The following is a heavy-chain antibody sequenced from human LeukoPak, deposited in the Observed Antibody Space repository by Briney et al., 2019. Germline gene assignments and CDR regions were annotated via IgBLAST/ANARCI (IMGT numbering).Heavy chain of an antibody. J-gene: IGHJ4*02. D-gene: IGHD3-22*01. CDR2: INTNGGTT. V-gene: IGHV3-74*01. CDR3: AGDAGTMIHY. CDR1: GFTFSTYW. Sequence: GGSLRLPCAASGFTFSTYWMHWVRQAPGKGLVWVSRINTNGGTTSYADSVKGRFTISRDNAKNTLYLQMSSLRAEDTAVYYCAGDAGTMIHYWGQGTLVTVSS.